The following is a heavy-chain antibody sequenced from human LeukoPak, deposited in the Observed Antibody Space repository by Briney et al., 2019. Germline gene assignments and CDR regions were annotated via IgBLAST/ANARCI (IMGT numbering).Heavy chain of an antibody. CDR3: AGYEVGGSWAQAFDM. D-gene: IGHD1-1*01. CDR1: NDSIKDYY. CDR2: ISNSGST. Sequence: SETLSLTCTVSNDSIKDYYWNWIRQSPGKGLEWIGFISNSGSTNYNPSLKSRVTISKDTSKRQFSLKLSSVTAVDTAVYYCAGYEVGGSWAQAFDMWGQGTMVTVSS. V-gene: IGHV4-59*01. J-gene: IGHJ3*02.